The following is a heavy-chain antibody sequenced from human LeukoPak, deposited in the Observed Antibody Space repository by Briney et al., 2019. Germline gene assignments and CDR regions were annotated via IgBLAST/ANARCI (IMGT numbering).Heavy chain of an antibody. V-gene: IGHV3-66*01. CDR1: GFTFSSYA. Sequence: GRSLRLSCAASGFTFSSYAMHWVRQAPGKGLEWVSVFYSGGSTYYADSVKGRFTISRDNSKNTQYLHMNSLRAEDTAVYYCARGAPLSSSSSMDVWGQGTTVTVSS. CDR3: ARGAPLSSSSSMDV. J-gene: IGHJ6*02. D-gene: IGHD6-6*01. CDR2: FYSGGST.